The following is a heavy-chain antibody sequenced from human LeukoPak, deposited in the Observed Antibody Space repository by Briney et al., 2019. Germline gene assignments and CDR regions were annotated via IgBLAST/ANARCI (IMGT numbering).Heavy chain of an antibody. Sequence: GGSLRLSCAASGFTFDDYGMSWVRQAPGKGLEWVSGINWNGGSTGYADSVKGRFTISRDNAKNSLYLQMNSLRAEDTALYYCARGHSGSYYCYFDYWGQGTLVTVSS. V-gene: IGHV3-20*04. D-gene: IGHD1-26*01. J-gene: IGHJ4*02. CDR2: INWNGGST. CDR1: GFTFDDYG. CDR3: ARGHSGSYYCYFDY.